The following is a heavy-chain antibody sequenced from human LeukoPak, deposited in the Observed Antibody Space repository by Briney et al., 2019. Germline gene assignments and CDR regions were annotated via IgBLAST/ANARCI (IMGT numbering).Heavy chain of an antibody. Sequence: GASVKVSCKASGYTFTSYDINWVRQATGQGLEWVGWMNPNSGNTGYAQKFQGRVTMTRNTSISTAYMELSSLRSEDTAVYYCARAPVTSCRGAYCYPFDYWGQGTLVTVSS. CDR3: ARAPVTSCRGAYCYPFDY. J-gene: IGHJ4*02. CDR2: MNPNSGNT. D-gene: IGHD2-21*01. CDR1: GYTFTSYD. V-gene: IGHV1-8*01.